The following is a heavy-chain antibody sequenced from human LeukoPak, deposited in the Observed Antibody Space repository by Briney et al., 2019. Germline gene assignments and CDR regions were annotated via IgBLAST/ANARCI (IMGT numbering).Heavy chain of an antibody. J-gene: IGHJ3*02. CDR1: GFTFSGYG. Sequence: GGSLRLSCGASGFTFSGYGMNWVRQAPGKGLEWVSGITNSGGSTYYADSVKGRFTISRDNSKNALYLQISSLRAEDTAVYYCAKKIGGVYAFDIWGQGTMVTVSS. D-gene: IGHD3-16*01. V-gene: IGHV3-23*01. CDR3: AKKIGGVYAFDI. CDR2: ITNSGGST.